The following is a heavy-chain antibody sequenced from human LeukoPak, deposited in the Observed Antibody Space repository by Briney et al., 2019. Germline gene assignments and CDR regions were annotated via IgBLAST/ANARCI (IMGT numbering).Heavy chain of an antibody. Sequence: LRLSCVASGFTLSSYEMNWVRQAPGKGLEWVSYISTSGNTIHYADSVKGRFTISRDDAKNSLYLQMNSLRAEDTAVYYCARRPYIRSDAPNAFDIWGQGTMVTVSS. CDR1: GFTLSSYE. CDR2: ISTSGNTI. CDR3: ARRPYIRSDAPNAFDI. V-gene: IGHV3-48*03. D-gene: IGHD1-26*01. J-gene: IGHJ3*02.